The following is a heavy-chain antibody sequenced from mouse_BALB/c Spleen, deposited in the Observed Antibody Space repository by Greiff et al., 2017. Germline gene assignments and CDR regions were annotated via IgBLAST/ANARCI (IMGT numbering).Heavy chain of an antibody. CDR1: GDSITSGY. V-gene: IGHV3-8*02. CDR3: ARYNYDYDPYYFDY. CDR2: ISYSGST. J-gene: IGHJ2*01. Sequence: EVMLVESGPSLVKPSQTLSLTCSVTGDSITSGYWNWIRKFPGNKLEYMGYISYSGSTYYNPSLKSRISITRDTSKNQYYLQLNSVTTEDTATYYCARYNYDYDPYYFDYWGQGTTLTVSS. D-gene: IGHD2-4*01.